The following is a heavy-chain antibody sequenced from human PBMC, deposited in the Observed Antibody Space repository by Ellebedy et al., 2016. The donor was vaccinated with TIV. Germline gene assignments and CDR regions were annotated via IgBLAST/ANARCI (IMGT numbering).Heavy chain of an antibody. CDR3: AAHAAAGTNGFDY. CDR2: IYPGDSDT. J-gene: IGHJ4*02. D-gene: IGHD6-13*01. Sequence: KVSCKGSGYSFTSYWIGWVRQMPGKGLEWMGIIYPGDSDTRYSPSFQGQVTITADKSISTAYLQWSSLKASDTAMYYCAAHAAAGTNGFDYWGQGTLVTVSS. CDR1: GYSFTSYW. V-gene: IGHV5-51*01.